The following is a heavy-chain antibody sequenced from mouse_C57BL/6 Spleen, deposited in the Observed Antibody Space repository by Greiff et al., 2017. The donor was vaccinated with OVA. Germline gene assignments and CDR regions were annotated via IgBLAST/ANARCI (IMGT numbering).Heavy chain of an antibody. D-gene: IGHD3-3*01. CDR1: GYTFTSYW. CDR2: IYPSDSET. CDR3: ARSPQGLYYFDY. Sequence: QVQLQQPGAELVRPGSSVKLSCKASGYTFTSYWMDWVKQRPGHGLEWIGNIYPSDSETHYNQKFKDKATLTVDKSSSTAYMQLSSLTSEDSAVYYCARSPQGLYYFDYWGQGTTLTVSS. J-gene: IGHJ2*01. V-gene: IGHV1-61*01.